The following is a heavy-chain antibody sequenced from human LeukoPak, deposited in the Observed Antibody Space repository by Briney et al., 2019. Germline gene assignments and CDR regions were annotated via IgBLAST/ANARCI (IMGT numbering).Heavy chain of an antibody. Sequence: SETLSLTCTVSGGSISSYYWSWIRQPPGKGLEWIGYIYYSGSPNYNPSLKSRVTISVDTSKNQFSLKLSSVTAADTAVYYCARFPGYYYDSSGYNDAFDIWGQGTMVTVSS. J-gene: IGHJ3*02. CDR1: GGSISSYY. CDR3: ARFPGYYYDSSGYNDAFDI. V-gene: IGHV4-59*01. CDR2: IYYSGSP. D-gene: IGHD3-22*01.